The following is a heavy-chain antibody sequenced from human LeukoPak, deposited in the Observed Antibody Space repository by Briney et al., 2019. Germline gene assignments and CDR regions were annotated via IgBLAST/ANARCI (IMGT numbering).Heavy chain of an antibody. V-gene: IGHV1-8*02. CDR1: GYTFTHFY. J-gene: IGHJ6*02. CDR3: ARGPAYYDFWSGYRYYYGMDV. CDR2: MNSNSGNT. D-gene: IGHD3-3*01. Sequence: ASVKVSCKPSGYTFTHFYIHWVRQATGQGLEWMGWMNSNSGNTGYAQKFQGRVTMTRNTSISTAYMELSSLRSEDTAVYYCARGPAYYDFWSGYRYYYGMDVWGQGTTVTVSS.